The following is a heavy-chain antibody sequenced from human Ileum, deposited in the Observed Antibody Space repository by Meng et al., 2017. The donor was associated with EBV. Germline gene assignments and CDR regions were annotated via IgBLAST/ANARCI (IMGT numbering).Heavy chain of an antibody. J-gene: IGHJ4*02. V-gene: IGHV1-46*01. CDR2: INPSGGST. CDR1: GYTFTSQY. D-gene: IGHD6-19*01. CDR3: ARRSGWY. Sequence: QVQLVQAGAEVKKPGASVKVSCKASGYTFTSQYMHWVRQAPGQGLEWMGTINPSGGSTTYAQKFQGRVTMTRDTSTSTAYMELSSLRSEDTAVYYCARRSGWYWGQGTLVTVSS.